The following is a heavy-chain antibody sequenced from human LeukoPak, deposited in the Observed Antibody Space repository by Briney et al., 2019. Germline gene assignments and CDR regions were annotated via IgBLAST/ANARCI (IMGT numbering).Heavy chain of an antibody. D-gene: IGHD3-22*01. Sequence: QAGGSLTLSCQASGFTFYMYAMSWVRQAPGKGLEWVASMCGTAGCTFYPDSVKGRVTISTDNSKNVLYLRMNSLTAEDTAIYYCEKDRPNFHENSGHYYRRDGDSWGQGTLVTVSS. CDR2: MCGTAGCT. CDR1: GFTFYMYA. J-gene: IGHJ5*01. CDR3: EKDRPNFHENSGHYYRRDGDS. V-gene: IGHV3-23*01.